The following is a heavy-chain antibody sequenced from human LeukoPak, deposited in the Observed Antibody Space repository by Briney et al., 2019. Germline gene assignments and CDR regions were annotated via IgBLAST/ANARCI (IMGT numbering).Heavy chain of an antibody. J-gene: IGHJ4*02. CDR1: GFTFSSYA. V-gene: IGHV3-23*01. CDR2: ISGSGGST. D-gene: IGHD3-3*01. CDR3: AKDHYDFWSESRGNGLDY. Sequence: GGSLRLSCAASGFTFSSYAMSWVRQAPGKGLEWVSAISGSGGSTYYADSVKGRFTISRDNSKNTLYLQMNSLRAEDTAVYYCAKDHYDFWSESRGNGLDYWGQGTLVTVSS.